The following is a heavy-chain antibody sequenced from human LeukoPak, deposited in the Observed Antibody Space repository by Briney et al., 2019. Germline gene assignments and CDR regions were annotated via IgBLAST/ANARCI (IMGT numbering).Heavy chain of an antibody. V-gene: IGHV3-48*04. CDR3: AKFAYQLLYQGFRYFDY. J-gene: IGHJ4*02. CDR2: ISSSSSTI. Sequence: SGGSLRLSCAAPGFTFSSYSMNWVRQAPGKGLEWVSYISSSSSTIYYADSVKGRFTISRDNAKNSLYLQMNSLRAEDTAVFYCAKFAYQLLYQGFRYFDYWGQGTLVTVSS. CDR1: GFTFSSYS. D-gene: IGHD2-2*02.